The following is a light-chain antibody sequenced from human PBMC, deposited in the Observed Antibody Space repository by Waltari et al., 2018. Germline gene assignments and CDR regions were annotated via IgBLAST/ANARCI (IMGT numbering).Light chain of an antibody. CDR3: MQGLRGPLT. Sequence: DIVMTQSPLSLPVTPGEPASISCSSSESLLHPNGHNYLVWYLQKPGQSPQLLIYLGSNRASGVPDRFSGSGSGTDFTLKISRVEAEDVGNYYCMQGLRGPLTFGPGTKVDIK. CDR2: LGS. CDR1: ESLLHPNGHNY. J-gene: IGKJ3*01. V-gene: IGKV2-28*01.